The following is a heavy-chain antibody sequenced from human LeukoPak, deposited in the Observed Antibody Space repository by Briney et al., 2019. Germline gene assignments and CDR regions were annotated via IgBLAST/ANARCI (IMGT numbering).Heavy chain of an antibody. CDR3: AGRTTPKYDFWSGYWFSGWFDP. J-gene: IGHJ5*02. D-gene: IGHD3-3*01. CDR2: ISTSSSYI. Sequence: PGGSLRLSCAASGFTFSSYSMNWVRQAPGKGLEWVSSISTSSSYIYYEDAVKGRFTISRDNAKNSLYLQMNSLRAEDTAVYYCAGRTTPKYDFWSGYWFSGWFDPWGQGTLVTVSS. V-gene: IGHV3-21*01. CDR1: GFTFSSYS.